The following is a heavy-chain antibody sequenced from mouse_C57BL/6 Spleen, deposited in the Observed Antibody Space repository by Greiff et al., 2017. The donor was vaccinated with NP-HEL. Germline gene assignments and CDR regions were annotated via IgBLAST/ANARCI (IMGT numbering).Heavy chain of an antibody. CDR3: ARLDTTVVEDDY. Sequence: QVQLQQPGAELVMPGASVKLSCKASGYTFTSYWMHWVKQRPGQGLEWIGEIDPSDSYTNYNQKFKGKSTLTVDKSSSTAYMQLSSLTSEDSAVYYCARLDTTVVEDDYWGQGTTLTVSS. V-gene: IGHV1-69*01. J-gene: IGHJ2*01. D-gene: IGHD1-1*01. CDR2: IDPSDSYT. CDR1: GYTFTSYW.